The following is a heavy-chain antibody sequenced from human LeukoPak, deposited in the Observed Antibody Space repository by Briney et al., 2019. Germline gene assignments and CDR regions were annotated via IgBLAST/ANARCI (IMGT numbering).Heavy chain of an antibody. J-gene: IGHJ6*02. CDR1: GGSISSYY. Sequence: SETLSLTCTVSGGSISSYYWSWIRQPPGKGLEWIGYIYYSGSTNYNPSLKSRVTISVDTSKNQFSLKLSSVTAADTAVYYCARDRIVVVPAAMAHYGMDVWGQGTTVTVSS. V-gene: IGHV4-59*01. D-gene: IGHD2-2*01. CDR2: IYYSGST. CDR3: ARDRIVVVPAAMAHYGMDV.